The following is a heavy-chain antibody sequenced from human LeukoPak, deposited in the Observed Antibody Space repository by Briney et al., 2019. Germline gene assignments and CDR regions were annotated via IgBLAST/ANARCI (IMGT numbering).Heavy chain of an antibody. J-gene: IGHJ4*02. Sequence: GGSLRLSCAACGFTFSSYSMNWVRQAPGKGLEWVSSISSSSSYIYYADSVKGRFTISRDNAKNSLYLQMNSLRAEDTAVYYCASVGIDCTQYYFDYWGQGTLVTVSS. CDR2: ISSSSSYI. CDR3: ASVGIDCTQYYFDY. CDR1: GFTFSSYS. D-gene: IGHD2-21*02. V-gene: IGHV3-21*01.